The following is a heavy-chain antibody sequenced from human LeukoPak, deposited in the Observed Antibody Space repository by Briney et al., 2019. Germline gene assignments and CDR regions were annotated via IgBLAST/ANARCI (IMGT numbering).Heavy chain of an antibody. CDR1: GYSISSDYY. J-gene: IGHJ4*02. V-gene: IGHV4-38-2*02. Sequence: SETLSLTCTVSGYSISSDYYWGWIRQPPGKGLEWIGSIYHSGSTYYNPSLKSRVTISVDTSKNQFSLKLSSVTAADTAVYYCARSRGYYDSSGCYFDYWGQGTLVTVSS. D-gene: IGHD3-22*01. CDR2: IYHSGST. CDR3: ARSRGYYDSSGCYFDY.